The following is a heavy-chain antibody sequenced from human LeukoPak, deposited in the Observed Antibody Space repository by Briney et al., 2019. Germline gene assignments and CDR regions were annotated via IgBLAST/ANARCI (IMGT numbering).Heavy chain of an antibody. Sequence: PGGSLTLSCAASGLTFSGSAMDWVRQASGKGLEWIGRVRSKANTYVTAYAASVKGRFTISRDDSKNTAYLQMNSLKTEDTAVYYCTSSVAGYAFDIWGQGTMVTVSS. CDR1: GLTFSGSA. CDR2: VRSKANTYVT. J-gene: IGHJ3*02. D-gene: IGHD2-15*01. V-gene: IGHV3-73*01. CDR3: TSSVAGYAFDI.